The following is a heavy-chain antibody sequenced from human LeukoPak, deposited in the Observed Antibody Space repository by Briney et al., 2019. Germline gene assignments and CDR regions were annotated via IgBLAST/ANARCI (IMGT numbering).Heavy chain of an antibody. D-gene: IGHD1-26*01. J-gene: IGHJ4*02. CDR3: TTQGTSATGRADY. CDR1: GFIFSNAW. Sequence: GGSLRLSCAASGFIFSNAWMTWVRQAPGKGLEWVGRIKSKTDAGTTDYAAPVKGRFTILRDDSKNTLYLQMNSLRTEDTAVYYCTTQGTSATGRADYWGQGTLVTVSS. V-gene: IGHV3-15*01. CDR2: IKSKTDAGTT.